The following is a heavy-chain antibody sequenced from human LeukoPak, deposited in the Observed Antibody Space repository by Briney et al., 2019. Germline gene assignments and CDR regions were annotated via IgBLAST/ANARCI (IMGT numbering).Heavy chain of an antibody. CDR2: IKQDGSEK. CDR1: GFTFSSYW. Sequence: PGGSLRLSCAASGFTFSSYWMSWVRQAPGKGLEWVANIKQDGSEKYYVDSVKGRFTISRDNAKNSLYLQMNSLRAEDTAVYYCARGYYDSSGYLQLDYWGQGTLVTVSS. J-gene: IGHJ4*02. D-gene: IGHD3-22*01. CDR3: ARGYYDSSGYLQLDY. V-gene: IGHV3-7*03.